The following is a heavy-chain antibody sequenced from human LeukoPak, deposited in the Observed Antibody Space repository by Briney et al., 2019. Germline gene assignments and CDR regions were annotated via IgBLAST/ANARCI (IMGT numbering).Heavy chain of an antibody. J-gene: IGHJ4*02. CDR2: INPSGGST. CDR3: ATLDDTYYYDSSGYSYFDY. V-gene: IGHV1-46*01. CDR1: GYTFTSYY. D-gene: IGHD3-22*01. Sequence: ASVKVSCKASGYTFTSYYMHWVRQAPGQGLEWMGIINPSGGSTSYAQKFQVRVTMTRDTSTSTVYMELSSLRSEDTAVYYCATLDDTYYYDSSGYSYFDYWGQGTLVTVSS.